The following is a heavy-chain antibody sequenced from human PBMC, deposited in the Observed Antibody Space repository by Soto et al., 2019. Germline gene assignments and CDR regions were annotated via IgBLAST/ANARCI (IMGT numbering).Heavy chain of an antibody. CDR3: GRGGSDHAMDV. CDR1: GYTFSRYW. CDR2: VNNDGSST. Sequence: EVQLVESGGGLVQPGGSLRLSCAAYGYTFSRYWIHWVRQAPGKGLVWVSRVNNDGSSTAYADSVEGRFTISRDNAKNTVYLQLNSLRAEDTAVYYCGRGGSDHAMDVWGQGTTVTVSS. V-gene: IGHV3-74*01. J-gene: IGHJ6*02.